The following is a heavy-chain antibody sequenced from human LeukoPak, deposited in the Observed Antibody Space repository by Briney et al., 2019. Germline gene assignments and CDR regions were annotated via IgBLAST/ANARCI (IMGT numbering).Heavy chain of an antibody. CDR1: GFTFSSYS. D-gene: IGHD2-2*01. CDR3: AREPSPMDAFDI. V-gene: IGHV3-21*01. CDR2: ISSSSSYI. J-gene: IGHJ3*02. Sequence: GGSLRLSCAASGFTFSSYSMNWVRQAPGKGLEWVSSISSSSSYIYYADSVKGRFTISRDNTKNSPYMQMNSLRAEDTAVYYCAREPSPMDAFDIWGQGTMVTVSS.